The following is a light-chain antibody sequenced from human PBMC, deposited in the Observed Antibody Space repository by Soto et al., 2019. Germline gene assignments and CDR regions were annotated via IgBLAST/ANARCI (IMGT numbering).Light chain of an antibody. CDR1: QSVSSSY. Sequence: EIVMTQSPGTLSLSPGERATLSCRASQSVSSSYLAWYQQKPGQAPMLLSYGASSTATGIPDRFSGSGSGTDFTLTISRLEPEDFAVYYCQQYGSSPQTFGQGTRLEIK. V-gene: IGKV3-20*01. J-gene: IGKJ5*01. CDR2: GAS. CDR3: QQYGSSPQT.